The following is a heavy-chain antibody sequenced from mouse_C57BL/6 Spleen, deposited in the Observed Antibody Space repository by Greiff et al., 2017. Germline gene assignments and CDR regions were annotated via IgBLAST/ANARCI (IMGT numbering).Heavy chain of an antibody. CDR3: TGQGAYYAMDY. CDR2: IRLKSDNYAT. CDR1: GFTFSNYW. D-gene: IGHD3-3*01. Sequence: EVKLMESGGGLVQPGGSMKLSCVASGFTFSNYWMNWVRQSPEKGLEWVAQIRLKSDNYATHYAESVKGRFTISRDDSKSSVYLQMNNLRAEDTGIYYCTGQGAYYAMDYWGQGTSVTVSS. V-gene: IGHV6-3*01. J-gene: IGHJ4*01.